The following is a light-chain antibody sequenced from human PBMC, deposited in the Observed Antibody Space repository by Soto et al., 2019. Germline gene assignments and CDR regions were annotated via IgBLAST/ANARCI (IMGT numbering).Light chain of an antibody. CDR3: QQTDSFPLT. V-gene: IGKV1-9*01. Sequence: DIQLTQSPSFLSASVGDRVTITCRASQGINDYLAWYQQKPGKAPKLLIYAASTLQSEVPSRFSGSASGTEFTLTISSLQPEDFATYYCQQTDSFPLTFGPGTKVDIK. CDR2: AAS. J-gene: IGKJ3*01. CDR1: QGINDY.